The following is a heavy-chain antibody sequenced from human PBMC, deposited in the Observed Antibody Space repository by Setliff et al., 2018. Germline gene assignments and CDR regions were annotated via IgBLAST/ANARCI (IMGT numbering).Heavy chain of an antibody. Sequence: GPSVKVSCKTSGGSFKNHAITWVRQAPGQGLEWMGGTFPMFDRPNYAQKFQARVTITADESTNTAYIEIRSLRSEDTAVYYCARGNMDVVAAGGKYSGMDVWGQGTTVTVSS. V-gene: IGHV1-69*13. CDR2: TFPMFDRP. CDR3: ARGNMDVVAAGGKYSGMDV. J-gene: IGHJ6*02. CDR1: GGSFKNHA. D-gene: IGHD6-13*01.